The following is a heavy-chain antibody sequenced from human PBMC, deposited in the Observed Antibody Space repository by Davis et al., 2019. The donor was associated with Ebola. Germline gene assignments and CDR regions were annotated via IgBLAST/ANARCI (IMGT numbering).Heavy chain of an antibody. Sequence: MPSQTLSPTCAVAGGSISSVGYAWSWLRQPPAKGLEWIGYIYHSGSTYYNPSLKSRATTSIDTSKNQFSLKLRSVTAADTAVYYCARQRDKWNHYGMDVWGKGNTVTVSS. V-gene: IGHV4-30-2*01. CDR3: ARQRDKWNHYGMDV. J-gene: IGHJ6*04. CDR2: IYHSGST. CDR1: GGSISSVGYA. D-gene: IGHD1-20*01.